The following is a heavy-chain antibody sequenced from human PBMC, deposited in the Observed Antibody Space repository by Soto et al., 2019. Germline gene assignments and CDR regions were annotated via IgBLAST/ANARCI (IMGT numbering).Heavy chain of an antibody. CDR2: ISGSGGST. J-gene: IGHJ4*02. V-gene: IGHV3-23*01. CDR3: ANLNNIVLMVYASDY. Sequence: EVQLLESGGGLVQPGGSPRLSCAASGFTFSSYAMSWVRQAPGKGLEWVSAISGSGGSTYYADSVKGRFTISRDNSKNTLYLQMNSLRAEDTAVYYCANLNNIVLMVYASDYWGQGTLVTVSS. D-gene: IGHD2-8*01. CDR1: GFTFSSYA.